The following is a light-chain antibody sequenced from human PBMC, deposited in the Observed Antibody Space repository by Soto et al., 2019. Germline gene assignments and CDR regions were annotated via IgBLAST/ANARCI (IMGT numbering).Light chain of an antibody. Sequence: EIVMTQSPATLSVSPGERATLSCRASQSVSSNLAWYQQKPGQTPKLLIYVASTRATGIPARFSGSGSGTEFTITISSLQSEDFEVYYCQQYNVWPLTFGGGTKVEFK. CDR3: QQYNVWPLT. CDR2: VAS. CDR1: QSVSSN. V-gene: IGKV3-15*01. J-gene: IGKJ4*01.